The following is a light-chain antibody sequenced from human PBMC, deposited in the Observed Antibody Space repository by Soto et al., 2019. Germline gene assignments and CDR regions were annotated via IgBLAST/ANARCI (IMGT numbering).Light chain of an antibody. CDR2: GAS. CDR1: QSASSSY. Sequence: DIVLTQSPGTLSLSPGERATLYFSASQSASSSYLAWYQQRPGQAPRLLIYGASSRATGIPDRFSGSGSGTDFTLTISRLEPEDFAVYYCQQYGSSGTFGQGTKVDIK. CDR3: QQYGSSGT. J-gene: IGKJ1*01. V-gene: IGKV3-20*01.